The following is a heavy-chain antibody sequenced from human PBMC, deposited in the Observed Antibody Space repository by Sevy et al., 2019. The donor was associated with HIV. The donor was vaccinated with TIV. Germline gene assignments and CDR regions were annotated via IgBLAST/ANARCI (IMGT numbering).Heavy chain of an antibody. J-gene: IGHJ6*02. V-gene: IGHV3-7*01. CDR2: INQDGSEI. CDR3: ARAMGV. CDR1: GISISSHW. Sequence: GGSLRLSCVGAGISISSHWMNWVRQSPGKGLEWVANINQDGSEIYYAGSVKGRFTISRDNARNSGYLQMHSLSVEDSGVYYCARAMGVWGQGTTVTVSS.